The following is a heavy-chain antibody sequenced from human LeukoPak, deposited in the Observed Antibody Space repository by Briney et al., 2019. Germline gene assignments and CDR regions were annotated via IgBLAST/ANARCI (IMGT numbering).Heavy chain of an antibody. CDR3: ARAAGTVDY. CDR2: IRNDGKSI. CDR1: GFTFKSFS. Sequence: GGSLRLSCAASGFTFKSFSMNWVRQAPGKGLEWVSYIRNDGKSIYYADSVKGRFTISRDNAKNTLYLQMNSLRAEDTAVYYCARAAGTVDYWGQGTLVTVSS. D-gene: IGHD6-13*01. V-gene: IGHV3-48*04. J-gene: IGHJ4*02.